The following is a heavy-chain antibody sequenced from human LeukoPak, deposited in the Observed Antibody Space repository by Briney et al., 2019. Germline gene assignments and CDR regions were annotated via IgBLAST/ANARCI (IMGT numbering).Heavy chain of an antibody. V-gene: IGHV3-30*03. CDR1: GFTFSSYG. D-gene: IGHD6-13*01. CDR2: ISYDGSNK. CDR3: ARGHIAAARKSSYNWFDP. Sequence: GGSQRLSCAASGFTFSSYGMHWVRQAPGKGLEWVAVISYDGSNKYYADSVKGRFTISRDNSKNTLYLQMNSLRAEDTAVYYCARGHIAAARKSSYNWFDPWGQGTLVTVSS. J-gene: IGHJ5*02.